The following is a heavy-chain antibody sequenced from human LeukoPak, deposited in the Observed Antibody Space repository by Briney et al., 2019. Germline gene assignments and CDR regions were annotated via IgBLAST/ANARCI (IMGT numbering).Heavy chain of an antibody. D-gene: IGHD5-12*01. Sequence: GGSLRLSCAASGFTVSSNYKSWVRQAPGKGLEWVSVIYSGGSTYYADSVKGRFTISRDNSKNTLYLQMNSLRAEDTAVYYCVGDQVDNVGWLTWGQGTRVTVSS. CDR3: VGDQVDNVGWLT. J-gene: IGHJ5*02. CDR2: IYSGGST. V-gene: IGHV3-53*05. CDR1: GFTVSSNY.